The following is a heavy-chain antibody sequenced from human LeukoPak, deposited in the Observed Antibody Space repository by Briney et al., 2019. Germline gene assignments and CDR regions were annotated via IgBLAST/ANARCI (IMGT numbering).Heavy chain of an antibody. CDR2: ISSSVSTI. CDR3: ATGELGGAY. J-gene: IGHJ4*02. CDR1: GFTFSTSG. D-gene: IGHD1-26*01. V-gene: IGHV3-48*01. Sequence: GGSLRLSCAASGFTFSTSGMNWVRQAPGKGLEWISYISSSVSTIHYAGSVKGRFTISRDNAKNSLYLQMNSLRAEDTAVYYCATGELGGAYWGQGTLVTVSS.